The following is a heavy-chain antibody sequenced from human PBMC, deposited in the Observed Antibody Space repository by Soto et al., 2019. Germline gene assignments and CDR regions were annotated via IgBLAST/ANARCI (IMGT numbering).Heavy chain of an antibody. V-gene: IGHV3-30*18. CDR3: AKAIVGATPHYYGIDV. Sequence: QVQLVESGGGVVQPGRSLRLSCAASGFTFSSYGMHWVRQAPGKGLEWVAVISYDGSNKYYADSVKGRFTISRDNSKNTLYLQMNSLRAEDTAVYYCAKAIVGATPHYYGIDVWGQGTTVTVSS. CDR1: GFTFSSYG. CDR2: ISYDGSNK. J-gene: IGHJ6*02. D-gene: IGHD1-26*01.